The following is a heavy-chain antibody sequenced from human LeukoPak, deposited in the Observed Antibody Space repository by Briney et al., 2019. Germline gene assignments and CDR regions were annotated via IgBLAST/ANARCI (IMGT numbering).Heavy chain of an antibody. CDR3: AAADTVTMVRGVIKAHVGAFDI. CDR2: ISSSSSYI. D-gene: IGHD3-10*01. Sequence: PGGPLRLSCAASGFTFSSYSMNWVRPAPGKGLEWVSSISSSSSYIYYADSVKGRFTISRDNAKNSLYLQMNSLRAEDTAVYYCAAADTVTMVRGVIKAHVGAFDIWGQGTMVTVSS. CDR1: GFTFSSYS. V-gene: IGHV3-21*01. J-gene: IGHJ3*02.